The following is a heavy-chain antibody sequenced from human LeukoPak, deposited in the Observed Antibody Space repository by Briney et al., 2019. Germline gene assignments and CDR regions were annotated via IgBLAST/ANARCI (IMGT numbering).Heavy chain of an antibody. D-gene: IGHD5-18*01. CDR2: IWYDGSNK. Sequence: GGSLRLSCAASGFTFSSYGMHWVRQAPGKGLEWVAVIWYDGSNKYYADSVKGRFTISRDNSKNTLYLQMNSLRAEDTAVYYCAREKGMDTAMVTSQGYFDLWGRGTLVTVSS. CDR3: AREKGMDTAMVTSQGYFDL. J-gene: IGHJ2*01. CDR1: GFTFSSYG. V-gene: IGHV3-33*01.